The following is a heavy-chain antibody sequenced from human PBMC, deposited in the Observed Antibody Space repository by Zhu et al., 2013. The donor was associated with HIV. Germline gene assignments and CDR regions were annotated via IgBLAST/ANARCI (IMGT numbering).Heavy chain of an antibody. CDR1: GDKLTYKA. CDR3: ARGGCSATSCYNPLDY. Sequence: QVQLVQSGAEVKRPGSSVKVSCQASGDKLTYKAVSWIRQAPGQGFEWMGWLSVYNGNTNYAQNLQGRVTMTTDTSTNTAYLELRSLTSDDTAVYYCARGGCSATSCYNPLDYWGQGTLVTVSS. V-gene: IGHV1-18*01. J-gene: IGHJ4*02. D-gene: IGHD2-2*02. CDR2: LSVYNGNT.